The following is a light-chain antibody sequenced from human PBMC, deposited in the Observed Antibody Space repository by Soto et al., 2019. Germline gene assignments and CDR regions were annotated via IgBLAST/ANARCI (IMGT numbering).Light chain of an antibody. CDR1: SGHSSYA. V-gene: IGLV4-69*01. J-gene: IGLJ3*02. Sequence: QAVVTQSPSASASLGASVKLTCTLSSGHSSYAIAWLQQQPEKGPRYLMKLNSDGSHSKGDGIPDRFSGSSSGAERYLTISSLQSEDEADYYCQTWGTGIWVFGGGTKVTVL. CDR2: LNSDGSH. CDR3: QTWGTGIWV.